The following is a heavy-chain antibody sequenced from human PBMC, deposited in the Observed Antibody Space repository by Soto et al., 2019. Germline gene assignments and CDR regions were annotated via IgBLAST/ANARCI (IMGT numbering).Heavy chain of an antibody. Sequence: QVQLVESGGGVVQPGRSLRLSCAASGFTFSSYGMQWVRQAPGKGLEWMAVIWYDGSNKYYADSVKGRFTISRDNSNSTLYLQMSSLRAEDTAVYYCARDSYVAAAGQFDYWCQGTLVTVSS. CDR1: GFTFSSYG. CDR2: IWYDGSNK. J-gene: IGHJ4*02. D-gene: IGHD6-13*01. CDR3: ARDSYVAAAGQFDY. V-gene: IGHV3-33*01.